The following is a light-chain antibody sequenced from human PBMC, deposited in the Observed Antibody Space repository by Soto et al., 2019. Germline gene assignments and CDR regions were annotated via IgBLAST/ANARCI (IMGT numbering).Light chain of an antibody. CDR1: QSVSRD. CDR3: QQQKQWPIT. V-gene: IGKV3D-15*01. CDR2: YIS. Sequence: EIVMTQSPATLSVSPGERATLSCRASQSVSRDLAWYQQKHGQAPRLLIYYISTRATGIPARFSGSGSGTELTITINSLKSEDSEVDECQQQKQWPITFGQGTRLEIK. J-gene: IGKJ5*01.